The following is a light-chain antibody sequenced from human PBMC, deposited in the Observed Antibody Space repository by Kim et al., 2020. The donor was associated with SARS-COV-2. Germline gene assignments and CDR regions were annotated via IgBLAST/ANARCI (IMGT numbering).Light chain of an antibody. Sequence: QSVLTQPPSASGTPGQRVTISCSGSSSNIKNKAVNWYQQLPGTAPKLLIYGNDQRPSGVPDRFSGSKSGTSASLAISGLQSEDEADYYCAAWDVSLNGPVFGGGTQLTVL. J-gene: IGLJ3*02. CDR2: GND. CDR1: SSNIKNKA. CDR3: AAWDVSLNGPV. V-gene: IGLV1-44*01.